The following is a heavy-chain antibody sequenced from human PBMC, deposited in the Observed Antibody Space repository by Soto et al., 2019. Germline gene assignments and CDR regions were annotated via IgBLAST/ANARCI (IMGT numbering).Heavy chain of an antibody. J-gene: IGHJ4*02. CDR2: INYRGTT. CDR1: GGPVINGDSY. CDR3: ARDAPGAAPY. V-gene: IGHV4-31*03. Sequence: QVQLQESGPGLVKPSQTLSLTYTVSGGPVINGDSYLNWIRQHPEKGLEWMGYINYRGTTNYNAALKSRILISVDTSKNQFSLRLTSVTAADTAVYYCARDAPGAAPYWGQGTLVTVSS. D-gene: IGHD6-13*01.